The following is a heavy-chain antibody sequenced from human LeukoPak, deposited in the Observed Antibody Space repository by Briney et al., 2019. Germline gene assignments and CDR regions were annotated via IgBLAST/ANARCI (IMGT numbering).Heavy chain of an antibody. CDR2: IIPILGIA. CDR3: ARPHTYDSTGRTSDAGY. J-gene: IGHJ4*02. D-gene: IGHD3-22*01. V-gene: IGHV1-69*04. CDR1: GGTFSSYA. Sequence: ASVTVSCKASGGTFSSYAISWVRQAPGQGLEWMGRIIPILGIANYAQKFQGRVTITADKSTSTAYMELSSLRSEDTAVYYCARPHTYDSTGRTSDAGYWGQGTLVTVSS.